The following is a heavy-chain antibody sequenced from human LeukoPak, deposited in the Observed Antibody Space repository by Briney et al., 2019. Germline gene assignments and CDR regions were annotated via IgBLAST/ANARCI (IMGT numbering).Heavy chain of an antibody. J-gene: IGHJ5*02. V-gene: IGHV1-69*13. D-gene: IGHD2-2*01. CDR2: IIPIFGTG. Sequence: SVKVSCKASGYTFTGYYMHWVRQAPGQGLEWMGGIIPIFGTGNYAQKFQGRVTITADESTSTAYMELSSLRSEDTAVYYCARDPSYCSSTSCYHWFDPWGQGTLVTVSS. CDR1: GYTFTGYY. CDR3: ARDPSYCSSTSCYHWFDP.